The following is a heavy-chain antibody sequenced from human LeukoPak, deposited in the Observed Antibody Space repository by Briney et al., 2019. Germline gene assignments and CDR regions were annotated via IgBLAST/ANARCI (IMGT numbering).Heavy chain of an antibody. CDR3: ASGRQLGY. CDR1: GFTFSNNW. D-gene: IGHD6-13*01. CDR2: IKEDGSEK. J-gene: IGHJ4*02. Sequence: QPGGSLRLSCAASGFTFSNNWMSWVRQAPGKGLEWVANIKEDGSEKYYVDSVKGRFTISRDNARNSLYLQMNSLRAEDTAVYYCASGRQLGYWGQGTLVTVSS. V-gene: IGHV3-7*01.